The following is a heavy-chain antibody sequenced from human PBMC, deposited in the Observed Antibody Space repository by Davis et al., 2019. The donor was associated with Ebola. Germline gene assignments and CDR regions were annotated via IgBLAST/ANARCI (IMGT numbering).Heavy chain of an antibody. J-gene: IGHJ5*02. D-gene: IGHD6-19*01. CDR2: IFSNDEK. CDR3: ARGTPEYSGWSFALDP. CDR1: GFSLNNARMG. Sequence: SGPTLVKPTETLTLTCTVSGFSLNNARMGVSWIRQPPGKALERLAHIFSNDEKFYSTTLKSRLTISKDTSKSQVVLTMTNMDPVDTATYYCARGTPEYSGWSFALDPWGQGTLVTVSS. V-gene: IGHV2-26*01.